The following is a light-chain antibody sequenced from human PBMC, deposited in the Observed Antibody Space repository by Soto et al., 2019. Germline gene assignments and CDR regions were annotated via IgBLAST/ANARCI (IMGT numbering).Light chain of an antibody. CDR3: CSYTTRATYV. Sequence: QSVLTQPASVSGSPGQSITVSCTGSSSDIGSYNRVSWYQQPPGTAPKLIIYDVTSRPLGVPDRFFGSKSVNTASLIISGLHAEDEADYYCCSYTTRATYVFGTGTKGTVL. V-gene: IGLV2-18*02. CDR2: DVT. CDR1: SSDIGSYNR. J-gene: IGLJ1*01.